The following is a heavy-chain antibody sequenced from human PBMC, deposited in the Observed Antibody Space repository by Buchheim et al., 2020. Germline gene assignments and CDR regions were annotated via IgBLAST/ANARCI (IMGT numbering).Heavy chain of an antibody. V-gene: IGHV3-23*01. Sequence: EVQLLESGGGLVQPGGSLRLSCAASGFTFSSYAMSWVRQAPGKGLEWVSAISGSGDSTYYADSVKGRFTISRDNSKNTLYLQMNSLRAEDTAVYYCAKPLIAVAGTSGEGLVDYWGQGTL. CDR3: AKPLIAVAGTSGEGLVDY. CDR1: GFTFSSYA. J-gene: IGHJ4*02. D-gene: IGHD6-19*01. CDR2: ISGSGDST.